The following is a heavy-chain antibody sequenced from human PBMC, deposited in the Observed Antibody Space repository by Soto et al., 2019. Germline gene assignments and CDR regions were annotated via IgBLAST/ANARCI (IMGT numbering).Heavy chain of an antibody. Sequence: GASVKVSCKASGYTFTCYGISWVRQAPGQGLEWMGWISAYNGNTNYAQKLQGRVTMTTDTSTSTAYMELRSLRSDDTAVYYCARLFSGSYYLCPDYWGQGTLVTVSS. J-gene: IGHJ4*02. CDR3: ARLFSGSYYLCPDY. V-gene: IGHV1-18*01. CDR2: ISAYNGNT. CDR1: GYTFTCYG. D-gene: IGHD1-26*01.